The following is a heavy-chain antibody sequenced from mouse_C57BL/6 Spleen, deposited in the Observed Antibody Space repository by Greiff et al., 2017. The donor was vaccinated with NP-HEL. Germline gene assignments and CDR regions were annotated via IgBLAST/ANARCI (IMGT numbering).Heavy chain of an antibody. V-gene: IGHV1-82*01. CDR1: GYAFSSSW. J-gene: IGHJ2*01. CDR2: IYPGDGAT. Sequence: VKLQESGPELVKPGASVKISCKASGYAFSSSWMNWVKQRPGKGLEWIGRIYPGDGATNYNGKFKGKATLTADKSSNTAYMQLSSLTSEDSAVYFCARGPIYDGYYLDYWGQSTTRTVSS. D-gene: IGHD2-3*01. CDR3: ARGPIYDGYYLDY.